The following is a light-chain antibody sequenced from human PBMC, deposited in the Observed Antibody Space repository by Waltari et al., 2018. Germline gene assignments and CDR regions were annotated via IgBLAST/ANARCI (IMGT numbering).Light chain of an antibody. Sequence: DIQLTQSPSSLSASVGERVTITCRASQNIRNDLNWYQHKPGKAPKLLIYTASTLQTGVPSRFSAIGSGSDFTLTINDLQPDDFATYYCQQTYRAPLIFGGGTKVEIE. J-gene: IGKJ4*01. CDR3: QQTYRAPLI. V-gene: IGKV1-39*01. CDR2: TAS. CDR1: QNIRND.